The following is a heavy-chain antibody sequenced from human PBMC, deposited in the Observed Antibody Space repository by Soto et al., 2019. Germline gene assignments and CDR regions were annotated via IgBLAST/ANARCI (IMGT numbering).Heavy chain of an antibody. CDR3: ARESPSNYFDY. Sequence: GGSLRLSCAASGFTFSSYWMSWVRQAPGKGLEWVANIKQDGSEKYYVDSVKGRFTISRDNTKNSLYLQMNSLRAEDTAVYYCARESPSNYFDYWGQGTLVTVSS. V-gene: IGHV3-7*01. J-gene: IGHJ4*02. D-gene: IGHD6-6*01. CDR1: GFTFSSYW. CDR2: IKQDGSEK.